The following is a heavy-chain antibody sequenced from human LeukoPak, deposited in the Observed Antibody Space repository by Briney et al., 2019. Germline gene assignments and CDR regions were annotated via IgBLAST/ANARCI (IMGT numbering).Heavy chain of an antibody. Sequence: GGSLRLSCVASGFTFSDYWMTWVRQAPGKGLEWVASINQDGSDSYYVDSVKGRFTISRDNAKNSLYLQMNSLRGEDTAIYSCARWGTPSMIRVRGVFYYYHGMDVWGQGTTVTVSS. CDR2: INQDGSDS. V-gene: IGHV3-7*01. CDR1: GFTFSDYW. CDR3: ARWGTPSMIRVRGVFYYYHGMDV. J-gene: IGHJ6*02. D-gene: IGHD3-16*01.